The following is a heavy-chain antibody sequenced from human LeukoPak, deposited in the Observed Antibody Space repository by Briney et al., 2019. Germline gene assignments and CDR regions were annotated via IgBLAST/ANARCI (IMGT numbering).Heavy chain of an antibody. CDR2: IYPGDSDT. Sequence: LGESLKISCKGSGYSFTSYWIGWVRQMPGKGLEWMGIIYPGDSDTRYSPSFQGQVTISADKSISTAYLQWSSLKASDTAMYYCARHISYYDFWRGDNNHAGFRVMDVWGQGTTVTVSS. D-gene: IGHD3-3*01. V-gene: IGHV5-51*01. CDR3: ARHISYYDFWRGDNNHAGFRVMDV. CDR1: GYSFTSYW. J-gene: IGHJ6*02.